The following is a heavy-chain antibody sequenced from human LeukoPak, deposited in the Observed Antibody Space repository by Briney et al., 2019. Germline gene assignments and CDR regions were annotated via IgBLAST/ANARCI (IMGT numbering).Heavy chain of an antibody. CDR3: ARVNSRTIDY. V-gene: IGHV4-59*01. CDR1: ADSISIYY. D-gene: IGHD3-3*01. Sequence: PSETLSLTCTVSADSISIYYWSWIRQAPGRGLEWIGYIYSIGSTNYNPSLKSRATMSVDTSKNQFSLKLSSVTAADTAVYYCARVNSRTIDYWGQGTLVTVSS. CDR2: IYSIGST. J-gene: IGHJ4*02.